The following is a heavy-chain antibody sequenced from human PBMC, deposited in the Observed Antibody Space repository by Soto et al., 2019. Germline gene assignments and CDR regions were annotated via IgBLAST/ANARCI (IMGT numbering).Heavy chain of an antibody. CDR2: ISDSGGGT. J-gene: IGHJ4*02. CDR1: GFTFSSYA. Sequence: EVQLLESGGGLVQPGGSLRLSCAASGFTFSSYAMSWVRQAPGKGLEWVSSISDSGGGTYYADSVKGRFTISRDNSKNTLHLQMSSLRADDTAVYYCAKALAWEQWPPPGDDYWGQGTLVTVSP. V-gene: IGHV3-23*01. D-gene: IGHD6-19*01. CDR3: AKALAWEQWPPPGDDY.